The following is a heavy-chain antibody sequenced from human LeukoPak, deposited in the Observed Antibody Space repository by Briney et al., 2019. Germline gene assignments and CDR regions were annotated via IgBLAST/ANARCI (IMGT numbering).Heavy chain of an antibody. D-gene: IGHD3-10*01. J-gene: IGHJ4*02. CDR1: GFTFSDHC. CDR3: TREALNHGSGTYYIDSFDF. CDR2: ASNRANSYSV. V-gene: IGHV3-72*01. Sequence: GGSLRISCEASGFTFSDHCMDWVRQAPGKGLEWVGRASNRANSYSVEYAESVRGRFTISRDDSENSLYLQMNSLKTQDTAVYYCTREALNHGSGTYYIDSFDFWGQGTLVTVSS.